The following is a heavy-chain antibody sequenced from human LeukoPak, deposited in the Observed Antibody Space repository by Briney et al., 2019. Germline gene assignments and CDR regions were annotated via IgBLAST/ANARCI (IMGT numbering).Heavy chain of an antibody. CDR2: IYYSGST. CDR1: GGSISSYY. J-gene: IGHJ3*02. CDR3: ARVPTTLREGAFDI. V-gene: IGHV4-59*01. D-gene: IGHD2/OR15-2a*01. Sequence: KPSETLSLTCTVSGGSISSYYWSWIRQPPGKGLEWIGYIYYSGSTNYNPSLKSRVTISVDTSKNQFSLKLSSVTAADTAVYYCARVPTTLREGAFDIWGQGTMVTVSS.